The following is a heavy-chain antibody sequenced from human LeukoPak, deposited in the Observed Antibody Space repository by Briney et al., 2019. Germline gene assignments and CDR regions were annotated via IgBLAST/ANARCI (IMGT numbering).Heavy chain of an antibody. CDR3: ALTTVVT. Sequence: GSLRLSCAASGFTFSSYGMHWVRQAPGKGLEWVAFIRYDGSNKYYADSVKGRFTISRDNSKNTLYLQMNSLGAEDTAVYYCALTTVVTWGQGTLVTVSS. D-gene: IGHD4-23*01. J-gene: IGHJ4*02. V-gene: IGHV3-30*02. CDR2: IRYDGSNK. CDR1: GFTFSSYG.